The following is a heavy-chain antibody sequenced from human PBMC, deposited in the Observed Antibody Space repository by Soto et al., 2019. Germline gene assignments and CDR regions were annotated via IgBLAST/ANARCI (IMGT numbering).Heavy chain of an antibody. CDR1: GFTFSSYG. Sequence: VQLVESGGGVVQPGRSLRLSCAASGFTFSSYGMHWVRQAPGKGLEWVAVISYDGSNKYYADSVKGRFTISRDNSKNTLYLQMNSLRAEDTAVYYCAKDRSDPDAFDIWGQGTMVTVSS. J-gene: IGHJ3*02. CDR3: AKDRSDPDAFDI. V-gene: IGHV3-30*18. CDR2: ISYDGSNK.